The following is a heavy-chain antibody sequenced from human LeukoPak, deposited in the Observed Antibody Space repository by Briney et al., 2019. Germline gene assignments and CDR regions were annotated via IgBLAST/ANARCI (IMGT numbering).Heavy chain of an antibody. Sequence: SETLSLTCTVSGDSISTRNYYWGWIRQAPGKGLEWIGTMYYGATTYYNPSLRSRVTISVDTSKNHFSLEMTSVTAGDTAVYYCASTFYYYDVSGYYYEYFQYWGQGTQVTVSS. J-gene: IGHJ1*01. D-gene: IGHD3-22*01. CDR2: MYYGATT. CDR3: ASTFYYYDVSGYYYEYFQY. CDR1: GDSISTRNYY. V-gene: IGHV4-39*07.